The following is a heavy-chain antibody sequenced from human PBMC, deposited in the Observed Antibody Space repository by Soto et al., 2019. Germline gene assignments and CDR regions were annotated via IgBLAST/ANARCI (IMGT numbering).Heavy chain of an antibody. Sequence: QVQLVESGGGVVQPGRSLRLSCAASGFTFSSYGMHWVRQAPGKGLEWVAVISYDGSNKYYADSVKGRFTISRDNSKNTLSLQMNSLRAEDTAVYYCAKDLVGHIVVVTAICAFDIWGQGTMVTVSS. CDR2: ISYDGSNK. CDR1: GFTFSSYG. V-gene: IGHV3-30*18. J-gene: IGHJ3*02. CDR3: AKDLVGHIVVVTAICAFDI. D-gene: IGHD2-21*02.